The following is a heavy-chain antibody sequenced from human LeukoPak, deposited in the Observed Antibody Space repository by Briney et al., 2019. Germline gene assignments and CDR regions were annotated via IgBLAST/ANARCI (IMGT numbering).Heavy chain of an antibody. J-gene: IGHJ6*03. CDR3: ARGRGAHYTGDYYYYYYMDV. Sequence: ASVKVSCKASGYTFTGYYMHWVRQAPGQGLEWMGWINTNTGNPTYAQGFTGRFVFSLDTSVSTAYLQISSLKAEDTAVYYCARGRGAHYTGDYYYYYYMDVWGKGTTVTVSS. V-gene: IGHV7-4-1*02. CDR2: INTNTGNP. CDR1: GYTFTGYY. D-gene: IGHD1-14*01.